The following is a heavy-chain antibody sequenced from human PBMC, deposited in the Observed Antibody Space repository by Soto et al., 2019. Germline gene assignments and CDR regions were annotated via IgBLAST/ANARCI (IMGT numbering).Heavy chain of an antibody. Sequence: VVSRRRSCASSVCSFSNFCISLFLQAPVKWLEWVSGIGVGGDDTYYADSVKGRFIISRDNSKSTLSLRLNGLRAEDTEVYYCAKDRMNNNSVWDHFDIWGKGKMVTVSS. J-gene: IGHJ3*02. CDR3: AKDRMNNNSVWDHFDI. CDR1: VCSFSNFC. CDR2: IGVGGDDT. V-gene: IGHV3-23*01. D-gene: IGHD1-1*01.